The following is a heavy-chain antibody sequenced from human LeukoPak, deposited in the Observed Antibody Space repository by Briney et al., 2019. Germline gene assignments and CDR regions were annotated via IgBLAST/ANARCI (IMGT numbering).Heavy chain of an antibody. CDR2: INPSGGST. J-gene: IGHJ4*02. CDR3: ARAGMDYGDYRYYFDY. Sequence: ASVKVSCKASGYTFTSYYMHWVRQAPGQGLEWMGIINPSGGSTSYAQKFQGRVTITRDTSASTAYMELSSLRSEDTAVYYCARAGMDYGDYRYYFDYWGQGTLVTVSS. V-gene: IGHV1-46*01. CDR1: GYTFTSYY. D-gene: IGHD4-17*01.